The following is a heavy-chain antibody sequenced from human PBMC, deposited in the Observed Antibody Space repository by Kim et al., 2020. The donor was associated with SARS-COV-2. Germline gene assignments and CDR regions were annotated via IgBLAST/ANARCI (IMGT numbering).Heavy chain of an antibody. CDR3: ARARITMIVVVTYFDY. V-gene: IGHV4-31*02. D-gene: IGHD3-22*01. J-gene: IGHJ4*02. Sequence: SLKSRFTISVDTSKNQFSLKLSSVTAADTAVYYCARARITMIVVVTYFDYWGQGTLVTVSS.